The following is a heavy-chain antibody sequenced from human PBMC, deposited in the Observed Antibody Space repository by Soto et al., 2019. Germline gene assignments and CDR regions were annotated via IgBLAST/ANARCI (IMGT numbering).Heavy chain of an antibody. CDR2: FDPSDTYT. Sequence: GESLKISCKGSGYSFTSYWISWVRQMPGKGLEWKGRFDPSDTYTNNSPSFQDHVTISADKSISTAYLQWSSLKASDTAMYYCARPPRTSYEVWGMDVWGQGTTVTVSS. V-gene: IGHV5-10-1*01. D-gene: IGHD2-2*01. J-gene: IGHJ6*02. CDR1: GYSFTSYW. CDR3: ARPPRTSYEVWGMDV.